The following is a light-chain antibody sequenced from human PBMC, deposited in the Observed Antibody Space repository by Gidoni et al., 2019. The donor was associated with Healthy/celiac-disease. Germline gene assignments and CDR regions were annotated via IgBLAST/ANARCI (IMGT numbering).Light chain of an antibody. J-gene: IGKJ1*01. CDR2: GSS. CDR1: QSVCSSY. Sequence: IVLTQSPGTLSFSTGERATLSCRAIQSVCSSYLALYQQKPGQAPRLLIYGSSSRATGIPDRFSGSGSGTDFTLTISRLEPEDFAVYYCQQYGSSPRTFGQGTKVEIK. CDR3: QQYGSSPRT. V-gene: IGKV3-20*01.